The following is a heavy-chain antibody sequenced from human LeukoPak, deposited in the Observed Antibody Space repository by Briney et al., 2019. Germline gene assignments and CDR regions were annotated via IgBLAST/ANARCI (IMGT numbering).Heavy chain of an antibody. V-gene: IGHV3-21*04. CDR1: GFTFSTYA. J-gene: IGHJ6*03. Sequence: GSLRLSCAASGFTFSTYAMNWVRQAPGKGLEWVSSISSSSSYIYYSDSVKGRFTISRDNVKNSLYLQMNSLKTEDTAVYYCTRRGYYYMDVWGKGTTVTVSS. CDR3: TRRGYYYMDV. CDR2: ISSSSSYI.